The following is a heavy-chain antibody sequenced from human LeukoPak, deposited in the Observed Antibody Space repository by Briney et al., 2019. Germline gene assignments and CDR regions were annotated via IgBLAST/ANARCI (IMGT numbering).Heavy chain of an antibody. CDR2: ISTDGSTT. J-gene: IGHJ4*02. CDR1: GFTFRSYW. D-gene: IGHD3-3*01. Sequence: GGSLRLSCAASGFTFRSYWMHWVRQVPGKGPVWVSRISTDGSTTNYADSVKGRFTISRDNAENMLYLQMNSLRAEDTAVYYCARDVISGVVPSGYWGQGTVVGVSS. V-gene: IGHV3-74*01. CDR3: ARDVISGVVPSGY.